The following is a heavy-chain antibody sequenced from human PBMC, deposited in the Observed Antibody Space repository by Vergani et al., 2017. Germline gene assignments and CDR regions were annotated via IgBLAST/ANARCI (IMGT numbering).Heavy chain of an antibody. D-gene: IGHD3-22*01. J-gene: IGHJ6*02. Sequence: QVTLKESGPALVKPTQTLTLTCTFSGFSLSTSGMRVSWIRQPPGKALEWLARIDWDDDKFYSTSLKTRLTISKDTSKNQVVLTMTNMDPVDTATYYCAREYYYDSSGYYDYYYGMDGWGQGTTVIVSS. CDR2: IDWDDDK. CDR1: GFSLSTSGMR. V-gene: IGHV2-70*04. CDR3: AREYYYDSSGYYDYYYGMDG.